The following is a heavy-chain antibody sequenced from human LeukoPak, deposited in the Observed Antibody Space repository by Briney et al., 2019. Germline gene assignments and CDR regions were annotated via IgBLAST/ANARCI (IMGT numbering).Heavy chain of an antibody. J-gene: IGHJ6*03. V-gene: IGHV3-21*01. Sequence: GGSLRLSCAASGFTFSSYSMNWVRQAPGKGLEWVSSISSSSSYIYYADSVKGRFTISRDNAKNSLYLQMNSLRAEDTAVYYCARDSIEDIVVVPAYYYYMDVWGQGTLVTVSS. D-gene: IGHD2-2*01. CDR1: GFTFSSYS. CDR2: ISSSSSYI. CDR3: ARDSIEDIVVVPAYYYYMDV.